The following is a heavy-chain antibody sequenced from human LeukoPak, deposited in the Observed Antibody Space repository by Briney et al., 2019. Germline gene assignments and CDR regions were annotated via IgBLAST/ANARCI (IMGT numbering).Heavy chain of an antibody. CDR3: ATTKIQLWFGETDY. CDR1: GYTFTSYY. D-gene: IGHD5-18*01. J-gene: IGHJ4*02. CDR2: MNPNSGNT. V-gene: IGHV1-8*02. Sequence: ASVKVSCKASGYTFTSYYMHWVRQATGQGLEWMGWMNPNSGNTGYAQKFQGRVTVTRNTSISTAYMELSSLRSEDTAVYYCATTKIQLWFGETDYWGQGTLVTVSS.